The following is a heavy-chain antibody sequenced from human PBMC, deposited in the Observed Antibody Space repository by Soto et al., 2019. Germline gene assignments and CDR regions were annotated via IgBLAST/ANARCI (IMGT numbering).Heavy chain of an antibody. V-gene: IGHV1-46*01. CDR3: ASPKGDFWSGYYSESPLDY. D-gene: IGHD3-3*01. J-gene: IGHJ4*02. CDR2: INPSGGST. CDR1: GYTFTSYY. Sequence: QVQLVQSGAEVKKPGASVKVSCKASGYTFTSYYMHWVRQAPGQGLEWMGIINPSGGSTSYAQKFQARVTMTRDTSTSTVYMELSSLRSEDTAVYYCASPKGDFWSGYYSESPLDYWGQGTLVTVSS.